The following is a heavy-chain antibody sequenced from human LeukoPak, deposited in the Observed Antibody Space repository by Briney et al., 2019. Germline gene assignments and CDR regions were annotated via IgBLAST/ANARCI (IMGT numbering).Heavy chain of an antibody. CDR1: GFTFSSYW. V-gene: IGHV3-74*01. CDR2: INTDGSST. Sequence: GGSLRLSCAASGFTFSSYWMHWVRQAPGKGLVWVSHINTDGSSTSYADSVKGRFTISRDNAKNTLYLQMNILRAEDTAVYYCARERVGAINFDYWGQGTLVTVSS. D-gene: IGHD1-26*01. J-gene: IGHJ4*02. CDR3: ARERVGAINFDY.